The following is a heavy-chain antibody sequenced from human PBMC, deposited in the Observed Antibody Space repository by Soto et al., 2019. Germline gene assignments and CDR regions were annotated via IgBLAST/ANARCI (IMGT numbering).Heavy chain of an antibody. CDR2: ISGSGGST. V-gene: IGHV3-23*01. CDR3: AQLERRVY. D-gene: IGHD1-1*01. CDR1: GFTFSSYA. Sequence: EVQLLESGGGLVQPGGSLRLSCAASGFTFSSYAMSWVRQAPGKGLEWVSAISGSGGSTYYADSVKGRFTISRDNSKNTRYLQMNSLRAEDTAVYDGAQLERRVYWGQGTLVTVSS. J-gene: IGHJ4*02.